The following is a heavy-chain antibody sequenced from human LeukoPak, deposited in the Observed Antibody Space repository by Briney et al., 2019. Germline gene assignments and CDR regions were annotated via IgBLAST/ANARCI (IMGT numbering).Heavy chain of an antibody. Sequence: GGSLRLSCAASGFTFGDYAMNWVRQTPGKGLEWVSFIRSKAYGGTTEYAASVKGRFTISRDDSESIAYLQINSLKTEDTGVYYCTRVGQWLVRGWFDYWGQGTLVTVSS. V-gene: IGHV3-49*04. J-gene: IGHJ4*02. D-gene: IGHD6-19*01. CDR3: TRVGQWLVRGWFDY. CDR2: IRSKAYGGTT. CDR1: GFTFGDYA.